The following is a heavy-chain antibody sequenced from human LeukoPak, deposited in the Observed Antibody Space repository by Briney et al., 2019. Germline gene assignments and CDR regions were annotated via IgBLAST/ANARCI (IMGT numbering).Heavy chain of an antibody. Sequence: GGSLRPSCAASGFTFSIYDMSWVRQAPGKGLEWVGRIKSKTDGGTTDYAAPVKGRFTISRDDSKNTLYLQMNSLKTEDTAVYYCTTKYSSSSYFDYWGQGTLVTVSS. V-gene: IGHV3-15*01. D-gene: IGHD6-6*01. J-gene: IGHJ4*02. CDR3: TTKYSSSSYFDY. CDR1: GFTFSIYD. CDR2: IKSKTDGGTT.